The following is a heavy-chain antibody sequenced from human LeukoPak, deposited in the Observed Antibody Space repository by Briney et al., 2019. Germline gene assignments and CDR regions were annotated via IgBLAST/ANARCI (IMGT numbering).Heavy chain of an antibody. CDR1: GYDFTSYA. J-gene: IGHJ3*02. CDR2: INVVNGNT. D-gene: IGHD6-19*01. CDR3: ARGGSGWLDAFDI. V-gene: IGHV1-18*01. Sequence: ASVKVSCKTSGYDFTSYAMHWVRQAPGQRLEWMGWINVVNGNTNYAQKLQGRVTMTTDTSTGTAYMELRSLRSDDTAVYYCARGGSGWLDAFDIWGQGTMVTVSS.